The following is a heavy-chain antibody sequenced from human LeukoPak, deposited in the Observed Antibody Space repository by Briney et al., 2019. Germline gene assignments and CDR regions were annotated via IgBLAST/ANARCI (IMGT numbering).Heavy chain of an antibody. J-gene: IGHJ4*02. V-gene: IGHV3-23*01. CDR2: ISGSGGST. CDR1: GFTFSSYA. CDR3: AKDPLERITMVRGVIRDY. D-gene: IGHD3-10*01. Sequence: GGSLRLSCAASGFTFSSYAMSWVRQAPGKGLEWVSAISGSGGSTYYADSVKGRFTISRDNSKNTLYLQMNSLRAEDTAVYYCAKDPLERITMVRGVIRDYWGQGTLVTVSS.